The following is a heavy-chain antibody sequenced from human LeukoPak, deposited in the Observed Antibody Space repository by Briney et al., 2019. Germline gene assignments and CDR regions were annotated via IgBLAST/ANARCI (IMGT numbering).Heavy chain of an antibody. J-gene: IGHJ6*02. CDR1: GYRFTSYL. D-gene: IGHD2-8*01. V-gene: IGHV5-10-1*01. CDR2: IDTSDSYT. CDR3: ARPMAGSGGYYYYDMDV. Sequence: GEPPQISCKGSGYRFTSYLSCWGRQMPGKGLEWMGSIDTSDSYTNYNPSSQSHVPISADKSISTAYLQWSSLKASDTAMYYCARPMAGSGGYYYYDMDVWGQGTTVAVSS.